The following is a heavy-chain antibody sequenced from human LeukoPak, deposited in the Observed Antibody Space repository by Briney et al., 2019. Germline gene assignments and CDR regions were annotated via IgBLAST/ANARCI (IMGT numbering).Heavy chain of an antibody. CDR3: ARQQENYDYVWGSYRYTSFDY. CDR1: GYSFTSYW. J-gene: IGHJ4*02. D-gene: IGHD3-16*02. V-gene: IGHV5-51*01. CDR2: IYPGDSDT. Sequence: LGESLKISCKGSGYSFTSYWIGWVRQMPGKGLEWMGIIYPGDSDTRYSPSFQGQVTISADKSTSTAYLQWSSLKASDTAMYYCARQQENYDYVWGSYRYTSFDYWGQGTLVTVSS.